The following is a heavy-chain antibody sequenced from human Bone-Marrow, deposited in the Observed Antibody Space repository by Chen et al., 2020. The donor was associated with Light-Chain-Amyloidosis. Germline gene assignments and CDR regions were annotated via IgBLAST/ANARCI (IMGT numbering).Heavy chain of an antibody. CDR3: ARYLLVFCANHSYCRYFSP. J-gene: IGHJ5*02. D-gene: IGHD1-26*01. Sequence: DVQLVESGGGLVKPGGSLRLSCAASGFVFSSYTMNWVRQAPGKGLALVSCMSSAGDYIYDAHIVAGRCTMYTNNTMNCVDLHMGRLTVKDTAIYYCARYLLVFCANHSYCRYFSPWGQGTLVPVAS. CDR1: GFVFSSYT. CDR2: MSSAGDYI. V-gene: IGHV3-21*01.